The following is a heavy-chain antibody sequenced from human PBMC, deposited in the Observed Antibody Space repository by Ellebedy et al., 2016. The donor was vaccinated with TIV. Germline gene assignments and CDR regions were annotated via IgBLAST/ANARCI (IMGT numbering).Heavy chain of an antibody. CDR2: INPNSGGT. J-gene: IGHJ4*02. CDR3: ARERCSSTSCYTFDY. CDR1: GYTFTGYY. D-gene: IGHD2-2*02. V-gene: IGHV1-2*02. Sequence: ASVKVSCXASGYTFTGYYMHWVRRAPGQGLEWMGWINPNSGGTNYAQKFQGRVTMTRDTSITTAYMELSRLRSDDTAVYYCARERCSSTSCYTFDYWGQGTLVTVSS.